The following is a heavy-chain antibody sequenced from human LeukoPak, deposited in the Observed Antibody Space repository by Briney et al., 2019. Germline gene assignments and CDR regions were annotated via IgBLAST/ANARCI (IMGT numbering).Heavy chain of an antibody. J-gene: IGHJ3*02. D-gene: IGHD2-2*02. CDR1: GGTFSSYA. V-gene: IGHV1-69*05. Sequence: ASVKVSCKASGGTFSSYAISWVRQAPGQGLEWMGGIIPIFGTANYAQKFQGRVTITTDESTSTAYMELSSLRSEDTAVYYCSTYCSSTSCYTMRAFDIWGQGTMVTVSS. CDR2: IIPIFGTA. CDR3: STYCSSTSCYTMRAFDI.